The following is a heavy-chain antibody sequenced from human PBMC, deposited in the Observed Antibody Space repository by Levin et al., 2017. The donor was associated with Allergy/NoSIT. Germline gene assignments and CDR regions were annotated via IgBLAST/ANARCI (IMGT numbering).Heavy chain of an antibody. V-gene: IGHV3-48*01. CDR3: ARDSSPGDNKVTTSAFDI. CDR2: ISSSSSTI. Sequence: GGSLRLSCAASGFTFSSYSMNWVRQAPGKGLEWVSYISSSSSTIYYADSVKGRFTISRDNAKNSLYLQMNSLRAEDTAVYYCARDSSPGDNKVTTSAFDIWGQGTMVTVSS. J-gene: IGHJ3*02. CDR1: GFTFSSYS. D-gene: IGHD4-17*01.